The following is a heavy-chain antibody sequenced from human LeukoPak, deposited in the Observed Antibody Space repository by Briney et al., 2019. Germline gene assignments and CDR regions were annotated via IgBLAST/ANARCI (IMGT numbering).Heavy chain of an antibody. CDR1: GGSISSYY. J-gene: IGHJ6*03. V-gene: IGHV4-59*01. D-gene: IGHD7-27*01. Sequence: SENLSLTCTVSGGSISSYYWSWIRQPPGKGLEWIGYIYYSGSTNYNPSLKSRVTISVDTSKNQFSLKLSSVTAADTAVYYCARDLGTPYYYMDVWGKGTTVTVSS. CDR3: ARDLGTPYYYMDV. CDR2: IYYSGST.